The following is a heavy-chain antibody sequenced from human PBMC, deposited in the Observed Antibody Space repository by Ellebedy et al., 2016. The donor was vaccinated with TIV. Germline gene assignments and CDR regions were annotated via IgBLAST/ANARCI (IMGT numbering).Heavy chain of an antibody. CDR1: GFTFSSYG. CDR2: ISYDGSNK. D-gene: IGHD3-10*01. Sequence: PGGSLRLSCAASGFTFSSYGMHWVRQAPGKGLEWVAVISYDGSNKYYADSVKGRFTISRDNSKNTRYLQMNSLRAEDTDVYYCAKDRGARQYYYYGMDVWGQGTTVTVSS. CDR3: AKDRGARQYYYYGMDV. V-gene: IGHV3-30*18. J-gene: IGHJ6*02.